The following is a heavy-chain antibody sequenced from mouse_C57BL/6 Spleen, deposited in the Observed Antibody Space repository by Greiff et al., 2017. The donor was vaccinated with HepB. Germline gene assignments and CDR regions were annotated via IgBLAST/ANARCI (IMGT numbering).Heavy chain of an antibody. V-gene: IGHV5-17*01. Sequence: DVHLVESGGGLVKPGGSLKLSCAASGFTFSDYGMHWVRQAPEKGLEWVAYISSGSSTIYYAATVKGRFTITRDNAKNTLFLQMTSLRSEDTAMYYCARYYGSSFPHFDYWGQGTTLTVSS. D-gene: IGHD1-1*01. CDR1: GFTFSDYG. J-gene: IGHJ2*01. CDR3: ARYYGSSFPHFDY. CDR2: ISSGSSTI.